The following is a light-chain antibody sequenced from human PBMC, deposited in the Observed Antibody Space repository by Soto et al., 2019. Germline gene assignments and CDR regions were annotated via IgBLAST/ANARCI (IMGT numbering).Light chain of an antibody. V-gene: IGKV1-5*01. CDR3: HQDNSYTWT. CDR1: QSVSDW. CDR2: DTS. Sequence: IQMTQSPSTLSASVGDRVTITCRASQSVSDWLAWYQQKPGNPPKLLIYDTSRLESAVPSRFSASGSGTEFTLTISGLQPDDCATYNSHQDNSYTWTFGQETKVEIK. J-gene: IGKJ1*01.